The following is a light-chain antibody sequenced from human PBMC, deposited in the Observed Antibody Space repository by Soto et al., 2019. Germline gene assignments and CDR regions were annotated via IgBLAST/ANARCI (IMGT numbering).Light chain of an antibody. J-gene: IGKJ5*01. CDR3: QQYNNGPIA. CDR1: QSVSSN. V-gene: IGKV3-15*01. Sequence: KVVTLSPGTLAGCPGERATLSCRASQSVSSNLAWYKQNPGQAPRLLIYGACSRATGSHARFSGSGSGTDLTLTISILHSEYFAVYYCQQYNNGPIAFGQGTRLEIK. CDR2: GAC.